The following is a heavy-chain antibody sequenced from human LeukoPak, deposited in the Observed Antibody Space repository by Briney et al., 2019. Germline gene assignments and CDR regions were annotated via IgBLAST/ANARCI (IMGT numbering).Heavy chain of an antibody. Sequence: GASVKVSCKASGYTFTSYYMYWVRQAPGQGLEWMGMINPSGGSTTYAQKFQGRVTMTRDTSTSTVYMELRSLRSDDTAVYYCARHSGSSDFDYWGQGTLVTVSS. CDR2: INPSGGST. CDR1: GYTFTSYY. CDR3: ARHSGSSDFDY. D-gene: IGHD1-26*01. V-gene: IGHV1-46*01. J-gene: IGHJ4*02.